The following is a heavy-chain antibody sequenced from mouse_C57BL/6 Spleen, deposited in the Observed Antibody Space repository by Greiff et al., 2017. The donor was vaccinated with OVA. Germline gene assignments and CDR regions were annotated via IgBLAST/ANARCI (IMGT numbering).Heavy chain of an antibody. CDR3: ASHYGSSYFDY. CDR1: GYTFTSYW. J-gene: IGHJ2*01. CDR2: INPSNGGT. Sequence: QVHVKQPGTELVKPGASVKLSCKASGYTFTSYWMHWVKQRPGQGLEWIGNINPSNGGTNYNEKFKSKATLTVDKSSSTAYMQLSSLTSEDSAVYYCASHYGSSYFDYWGQGTTLTVSS. V-gene: IGHV1-53*01. D-gene: IGHD1-1*01.